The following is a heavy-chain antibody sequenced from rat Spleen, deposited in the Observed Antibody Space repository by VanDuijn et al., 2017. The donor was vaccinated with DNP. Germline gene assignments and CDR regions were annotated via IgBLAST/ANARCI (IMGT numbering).Heavy chain of an antibody. CDR1: GFIFSNYW. CDR3: TSNPHIRTAAPFDY. Sequence: EVQLVESGGGPVQPGRSLKLSCVASGFIFSNYWMTWIRQAPGKGLEWVASITNSGDRTYYSDSVKGRFSISRENAKSTLYLQGNSLRSEDTATYFFTSNPHIRTAAPFDYWGQGVMVTVSS. V-gene: IGHV5-31*01. J-gene: IGHJ2*01. D-gene: IGHD3-8*01. CDR2: ITNSGDRT.